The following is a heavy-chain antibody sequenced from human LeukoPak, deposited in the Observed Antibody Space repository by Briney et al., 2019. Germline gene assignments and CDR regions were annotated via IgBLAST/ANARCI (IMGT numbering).Heavy chain of an antibody. V-gene: IGHV3-48*01. CDR2: ISSSSSTI. CDR1: GFTFSSYW. CDR3: ARVEGAVDY. Sequence: GGSLRLSCAASGFTFSSYWMSWVRQAPGKGLEWVSYISSSSSTIYYADSVKGRFTISRDNAKNSLYLQMNSLRAEDTAVYYCARVEGAVDYWGQGTLVTVSS. J-gene: IGHJ4*02. D-gene: IGHD1-26*01.